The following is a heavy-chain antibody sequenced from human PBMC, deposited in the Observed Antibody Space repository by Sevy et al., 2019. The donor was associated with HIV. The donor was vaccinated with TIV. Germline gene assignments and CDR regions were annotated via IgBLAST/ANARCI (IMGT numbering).Heavy chain of an antibody. Sequence: SETLSLTCTVSGGSISSYYWSWIRQPAGKGLGWIGRIYTSGSTNYNPSLKSRVTMSVDTSKNQFSLKLSSVTAADTAVYYCAMTEYSDQWDYWGQGTLVTVSS. J-gene: IGHJ4*02. CDR2: IYTSGST. CDR1: GGSISSYY. V-gene: IGHV4-4*07. D-gene: IGHD6-6*01. CDR3: AMTEYSDQWDY.